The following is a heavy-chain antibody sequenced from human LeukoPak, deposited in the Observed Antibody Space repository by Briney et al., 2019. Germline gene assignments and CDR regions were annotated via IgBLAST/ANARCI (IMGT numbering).Heavy chain of an antibody. D-gene: IGHD6-13*01. CDR1: GGSISSSYYY. Sequence: PSETLSLTRTVSGGSISSSYYYWGWIRQPPGKGLEWIGNIYYSGSTYYNPSLKSRVTISVDTSKNQFSLKLSSVTAADTAVYYCARGKAAARFDPWGQGTLVTVSS. CDR3: ARGKAAARFDP. J-gene: IGHJ5*02. CDR2: IYYSGST. V-gene: IGHV4-39*07.